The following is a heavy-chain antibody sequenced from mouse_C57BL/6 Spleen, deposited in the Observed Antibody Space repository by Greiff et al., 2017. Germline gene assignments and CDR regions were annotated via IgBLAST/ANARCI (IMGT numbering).Heavy chain of an antibody. CDR1: GYTFTSYW. D-gene: IGHD1-1*01. J-gene: IGHJ2*01. CDR3: ATLLRSYFDY. Sequence: QVQLKEPGAELVMPGASVKLSCKASGYTFTSYWMHWVKQRPGQGLEWIGEIDPSDSYTNYNQKFKGKSTLTVDKSSSTAYMQLSSLTSEDSAVYYCATLLRSYFDYWGQGTTLTVSS. V-gene: IGHV1-69*01. CDR2: IDPSDSYT.